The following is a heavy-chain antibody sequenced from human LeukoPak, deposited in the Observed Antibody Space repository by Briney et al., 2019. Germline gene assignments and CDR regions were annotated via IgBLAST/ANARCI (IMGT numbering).Heavy chain of an antibody. Sequence: GGSLRLSCAASGFTFSAHWMSWVRQAPGKGLEWVANIKEDGSEKYYVDSVKGRFTISRDIAKNSLYLQMNSLRAEDTAVYYCARDSSSTLRYWGQGTLVTVSS. CDR2: IKEDGSEK. J-gene: IGHJ4*02. CDR3: ARDSSSTLRY. D-gene: IGHD6-6*01. V-gene: IGHV3-7*01. CDR1: GFTFSAHW.